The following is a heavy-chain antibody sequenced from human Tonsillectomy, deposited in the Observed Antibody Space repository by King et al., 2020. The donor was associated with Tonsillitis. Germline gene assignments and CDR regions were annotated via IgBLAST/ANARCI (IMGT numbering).Heavy chain of an antibody. J-gene: IGHJ3*02. Sequence: EVQLVESGGGLVQPGGSLRLSCAASGFTFSSYWMHWVRQAPGKGLVWVSRINSDGSSTTYADSVKGRFTISRDNAKNTLYLQMNSLRAEDTAVYYCATAPGRFSAFDIRGQGTMVTASS. V-gene: IGHV3-74*01. CDR3: ATAPGRFSAFDI. D-gene: IGHD1-26*01. CDR2: INSDGSST. CDR1: GFTFSSYW.